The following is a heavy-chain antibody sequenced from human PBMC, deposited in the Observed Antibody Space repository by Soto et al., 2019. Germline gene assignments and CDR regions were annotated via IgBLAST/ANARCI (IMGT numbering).Heavy chain of an antibody. J-gene: IGHJ4*02. D-gene: IGHD3-10*01. CDR1: GFIFSSYG. V-gene: IGHV3-30*18. CDR3: AKDQNFYGSGRGPLDY. CDR2: TSYDGSNK. Sequence: QVQLVESGGGVVQPGRSLRLSCAASGFIFSSYGMHWVRQAPGKGLEWVALTSYDGSNKYYADSVKGRFTISRDNSKNTLPLQMTSVRAEDTAVYFCAKDQNFYGSGRGPLDYWGQGTLVTVSS.